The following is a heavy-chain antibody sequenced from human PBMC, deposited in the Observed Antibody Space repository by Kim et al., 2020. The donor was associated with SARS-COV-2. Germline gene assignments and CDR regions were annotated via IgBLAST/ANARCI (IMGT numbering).Heavy chain of an antibody. CDR1: GYTFTSYD. CDR3: ARDGGLRYFDWLIPKEGYYYYGMDV. V-gene: IGHV1-8*01. CDR2: MNPNSGNT. D-gene: IGHD3-9*01. Sequence: ASVKVSCKASGYTFTSYDINWVRQATGQGLEWMGWMNPNSGNTGYAQKFQGRVTMTRNTSISTAYMELSGLRSEDTAVYYCARDGGLRYFDWLIPKEGYYYYGMDVWGQGTTVTVSS. J-gene: IGHJ6*02.